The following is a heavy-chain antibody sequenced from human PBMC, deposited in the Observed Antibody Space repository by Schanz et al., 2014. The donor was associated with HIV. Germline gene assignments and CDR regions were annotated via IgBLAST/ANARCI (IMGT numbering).Heavy chain of an antibody. Sequence: VQLVESGGGVVQPGSSLRLSCAASGFTFSSYWMSWVRQAPGKGLEWIAHISLSSGTKYNADSVKGRFTISRDNAKASVYLQMNSLRDEDTAVYYCAREDHYDDGTYYQGAFDIWGQGTMVTVSS. CDR3: AREDHYDDGTYYQGAFDI. D-gene: IGHD3-22*01. CDR1: GFTFSSYW. J-gene: IGHJ3*02. CDR2: ISLSSGTK. V-gene: IGHV3-48*02.